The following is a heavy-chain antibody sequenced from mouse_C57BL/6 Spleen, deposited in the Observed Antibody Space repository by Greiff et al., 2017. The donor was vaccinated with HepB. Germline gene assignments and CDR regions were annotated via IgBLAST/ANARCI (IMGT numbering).Heavy chain of an antibody. Sequence: EVHLQQSGAELVNPGASVMFSCTASGFNIKDFYMPWVMQRTEQVLEWIVMIDPEDGETKYAPKFQGKATITADTSSTTASLQLSSLTSEDTAVYYCARSRYYGSSFFDYWGQGTTLTVSS. CDR3: ARSRYYGSSFFDY. V-gene: IGHV14-2*01. CDR2: IDPEDGET. J-gene: IGHJ2*01. D-gene: IGHD1-1*01. CDR1: GFNIKDFY.